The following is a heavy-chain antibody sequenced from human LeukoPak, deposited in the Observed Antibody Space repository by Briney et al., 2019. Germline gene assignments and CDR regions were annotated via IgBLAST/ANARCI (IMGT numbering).Heavy chain of an antibody. J-gene: IGHJ4*02. V-gene: IGHV4-39*01. CDR3: ARQRELATAGTAFDY. D-gene: IGHD6-13*01. CDR2: IYYSGST. Sequence: NPSETLSLTCSVSGGSISSSSYYWGWIRQPPGKGLEWIGSIYYSGSTYYNPSPKSRVTISVDTSKNQFSLKLSSVTAADTAVYYCARQRELATAGTAFDYWGQGTLVTVSS. CDR1: GGSISSSSYY.